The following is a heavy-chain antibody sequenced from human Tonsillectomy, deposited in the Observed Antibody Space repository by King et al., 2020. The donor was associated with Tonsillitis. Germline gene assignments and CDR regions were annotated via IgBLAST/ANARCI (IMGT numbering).Heavy chain of an antibody. D-gene: IGHD1-26*01. Sequence: VQLVESGGGVVQPGRSLRLSCAASGFTFSSYGMHWVRQAPGKGLEWVALTWYGGGRINKYADSVKGRFTISRDNSKNTLYLQMNSLRAEDTAVYYCARDGPNYYYMDVWGKGATVTVSS. CDR1: GFTFSSYG. CDR3: ARDGPNYYYMDV. V-gene: IGHV3-33*08. J-gene: IGHJ6*03. CDR2: TWYGGGRIN.